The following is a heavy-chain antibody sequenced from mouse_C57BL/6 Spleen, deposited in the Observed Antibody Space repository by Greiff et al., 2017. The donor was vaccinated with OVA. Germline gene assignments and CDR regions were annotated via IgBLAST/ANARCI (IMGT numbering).Heavy chain of an antibody. V-gene: IGHV8-8*01. J-gene: IGHJ1*03. CDR3: ARMDYYGSSYWYFDV. CDR2: IWWDDDK. D-gene: IGHD1-1*01. Sequence: QVTLKEPGPGILQPSQTLSLTCSFSGFSLSTFGMGVGWIRQPPGKGLEWLVHIWWDDDKYYNPALKSRLTISKDTAKNQVFLKIANVDTADTATYYCARMDYYGSSYWYFDVWGTGTTGTVSS. CDR1: GFSLSTFGMG.